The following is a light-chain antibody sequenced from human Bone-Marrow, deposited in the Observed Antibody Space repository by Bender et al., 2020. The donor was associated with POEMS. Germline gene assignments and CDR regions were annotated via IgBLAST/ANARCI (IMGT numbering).Light chain of an antibody. V-gene: IGLV2-14*02. CDR1: DYNVGSYDL. CDR3: SSYTNTNTLV. CDR2: EVF. J-gene: IGLJ1*01. Sequence: QSALTQPASVSGSPGQSVTISCTGTDYNVGSYDLVAWYQQHPGKAPKVMIYEVFKRPSGVSNRFSGSKSGNTASLTISGLQADDEADYFCSSYTNTNTLVFGAGTQVIVL.